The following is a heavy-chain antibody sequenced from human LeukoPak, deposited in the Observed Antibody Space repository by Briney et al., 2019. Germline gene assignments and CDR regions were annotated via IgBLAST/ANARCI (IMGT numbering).Heavy chain of an antibody. CDR3: AKEINGSPGGH. V-gene: IGHV3-23*01. D-gene: IGHD2-15*01. J-gene: IGHJ1*01. Sequence: GGSLRLSCAASGFTVSSNYMSWVRQAPGKGLEWVSAISGSGGSTYYADSVKGRFTISRDNSKNTLYLQMNSLRAEDTAVYYCAKEINGSPGGHWGQGTLVTVSS. CDR1: GFTVSSNY. CDR2: ISGSGGST.